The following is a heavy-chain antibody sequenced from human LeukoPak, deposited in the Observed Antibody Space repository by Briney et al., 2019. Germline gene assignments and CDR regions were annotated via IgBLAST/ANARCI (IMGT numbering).Heavy chain of an antibody. J-gene: IGHJ4*02. CDR3: ARDTYYDSSGYYYSDY. D-gene: IGHD3-22*01. Sequence: GGSLRLSCAASGFTVSSNYMSWVRQAPGKGLEWVSVIYSGGSTYYADSVKGRFTVSRDNSENTLYLQMNSLRAEDTAVYYCARDTYYDSSGYYYSDYWGQGTLVTLSS. V-gene: IGHV3-53*01. CDR1: GFTVSSNY. CDR2: IYSGGST.